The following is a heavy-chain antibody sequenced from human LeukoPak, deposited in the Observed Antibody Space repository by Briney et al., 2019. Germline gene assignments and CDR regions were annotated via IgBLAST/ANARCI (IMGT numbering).Heavy chain of an antibody. CDR2: ISWNSGSI. Sequence: GGSLRLYCAASGFNFRKYWMQWVRQVPGKGLEWVSGISWNSGSIGYADSVKGRFTISRDNAKNSLYLQMNSLRAEDTALYYCARSAAGTGYFDYWGQGTLVTVSS. V-gene: IGHV3-9*01. CDR1: GFNFRKYW. D-gene: IGHD6-13*01. CDR3: ARSAAGTGYFDY. J-gene: IGHJ4*02.